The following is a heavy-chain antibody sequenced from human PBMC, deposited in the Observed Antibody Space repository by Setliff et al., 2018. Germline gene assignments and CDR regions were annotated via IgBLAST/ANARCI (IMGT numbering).Heavy chain of an antibody. CDR2: INHSGST. CDR3: ARGRNIAARLLDY. CDR1: GGSFSDYY. V-gene: IGHV4-34*01. D-gene: IGHD6-6*01. Sequence: PSETLSLTCAAFGGSFSDYYWTWIRQTPGKGLEWIGEINHSGSTNYNPSLKSRVTISVDTSKNQFSLNLRSVTAADRAVYYCARGRNIAARLLDYWGQGTLVTVSS. J-gene: IGHJ4*02.